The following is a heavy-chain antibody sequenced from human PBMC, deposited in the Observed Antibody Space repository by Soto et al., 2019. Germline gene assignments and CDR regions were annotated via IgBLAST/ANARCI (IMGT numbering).Heavy chain of an antibody. V-gene: IGHV1-18*04. CDR1: GYTFTSYS. CDR2: ISAYHGNT. Sequence: QVQLVQSGAEVKKPGASVKVSCKASGYTFTSYSISWVRQAPGQGLEWMGWISAYHGNTNYAQMLQGRVTMTTYTSTNTAYMELRSLRSADTAGYYCARDAPPADYWGQGTLVTVSS. CDR3: ARDAPPADY. J-gene: IGHJ4*02.